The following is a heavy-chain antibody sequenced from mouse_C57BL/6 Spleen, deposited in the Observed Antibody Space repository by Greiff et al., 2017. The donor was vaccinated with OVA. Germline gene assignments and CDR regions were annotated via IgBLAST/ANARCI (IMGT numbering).Heavy chain of an antibody. CDR3: ARKEYSYAMDH. CDR1: GYAFSSSW. CDR2: IYPGDGDT. V-gene: IGHV1-82*01. Sequence: VQLQQSGPELVKPGASVKISCKASGYAFSSSWMNWVKQRPGKGLEWIGRIYPGDGDTNYNGKFKGKATLTADKSSSTAYMQLSSLTSEDSAVYFCARKEYSYAMDHWGQGTSVTVSS. J-gene: IGHJ4*01. D-gene: IGHD5-1*01.